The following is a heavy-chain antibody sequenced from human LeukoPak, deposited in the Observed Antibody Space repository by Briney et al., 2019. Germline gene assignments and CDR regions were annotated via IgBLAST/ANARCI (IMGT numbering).Heavy chain of an antibody. CDR2: LSVSGDTP. J-gene: IGHJ2*01. Sequence: GGTLRLPCSASGFNLNSYGMSWVRQAPGKGLEGVSDLSVSGDTPYYAAHVKGRFTSSSVNSQNTLYLQMNNRRVDATVVYYCAKPPQLPLWHCDLWGRGPLVSVLS. D-gene: IGHD2-2*01. CDR3: AKPPQLPLWHCDL. CDR1: GFNLNSYG. V-gene: IGHV3-23*01.